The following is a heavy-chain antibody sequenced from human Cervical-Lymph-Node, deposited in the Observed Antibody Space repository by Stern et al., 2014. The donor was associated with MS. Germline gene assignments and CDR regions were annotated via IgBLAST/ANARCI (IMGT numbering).Heavy chain of an antibody. CDR3: ARDDWVERLDS. V-gene: IGHV3-48*01. CDR1: GFPLSIYS. D-gene: IGHD1-1*01. Sequence: EVQLVESGGGLVQPGGSLRLSCAASGFPLSIYSMNWVRQAPGKGLEWVSYISTISTIYYADSVKGRFSISRDNAKNSLYLQMNSLRAEDTAVYFCARDDWVERLDSWGQGTLVTVSS. CDR2: ISTISTI. J-gene: IGHJ5*01.